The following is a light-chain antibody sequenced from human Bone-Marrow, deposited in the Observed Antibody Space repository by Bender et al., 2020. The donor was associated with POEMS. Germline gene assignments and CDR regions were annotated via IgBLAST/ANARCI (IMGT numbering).Light chain of an antibody. CDR2: GNS. CDR3: CSYANTNVL. CDR1: SSNIGALYD. J-gene: IGLJ2*01. Sequence: QSVLTQPPSVSGAPGQRVTISCTGSSSNIGALYDVHWYQHLPGTAPKIVIYGNSNRPSGVPDRFSGSKSGTSASLAITGLQAEDEADYYCCSYANTNVLFGGGTKVTVL. V-gene: IGLV1-40*01.